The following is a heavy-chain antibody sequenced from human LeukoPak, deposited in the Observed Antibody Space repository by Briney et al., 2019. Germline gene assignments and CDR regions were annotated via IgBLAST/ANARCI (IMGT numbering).Heavy chain of an antibody. D-gene: IGHD3-10*01. CDR1: GGSISSYY. CDR2: IYTSGST. V-gene: IGHV4-4*07. J-gene: IGHJ5*02. CDR3: ARVYGSGSYQDNWFDP. Sequence: SETLSLTCTVSGGSISSYYWSWIRQPAGKGLEWIGRIYTSGSTNYNPSLKSRVTMSVDTSKNQFSLKLSSVTAADTAVYYCARVYGSGSYQDNWFDPWGQGTLVTVSS.